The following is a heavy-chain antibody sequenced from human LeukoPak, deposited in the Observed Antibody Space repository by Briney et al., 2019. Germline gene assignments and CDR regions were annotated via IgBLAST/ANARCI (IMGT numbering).Heavy chain of an antibody. Sequence: GGSLRLSCAASGFTFSSYAMSWVRQAPGKGLEWVSTISGSGSSTYYADSVKGRFTISRDNSKNTLYLQMNSLRAEVTAVYHCAKGRYYYYNSDVFEIWGEGTGVTVSS. D-gene: IGHD3-22*01. CDR3: AKGRYYYYNSDVFEI. CDR1: GFTFSSYA. CDR2: ISGSGSST. J-gene: IGHJ3*02. V-gene: IGHV3-23*01.